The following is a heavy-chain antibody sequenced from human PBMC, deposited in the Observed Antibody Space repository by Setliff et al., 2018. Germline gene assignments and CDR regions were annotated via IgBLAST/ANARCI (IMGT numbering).Heavy chain of an antibody. D-gene: IGHD1-26*01. Sequence: TSETLSLTCTVSGDPISSGDYFWSWIRQPPGKGLEWIAYIYHSGSAYYNPSLKSRVTMSVDTSKNQFSLHLTSVTAADTAVYYCAREVGTSTSSDAFDVWGQGMMVTVSS. V-gene: IGHV4-30-4*08. CDR1: GDPISSGDYF. CDR3: AREVGTSTSSDAFDV. CDR2: IYHSGSA. J-gene: IGHJ3*01.